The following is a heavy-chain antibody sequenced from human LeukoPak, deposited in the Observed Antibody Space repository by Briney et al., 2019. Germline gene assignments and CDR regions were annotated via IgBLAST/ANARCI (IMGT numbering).Heavy chain of an antibody. CDR1: GFTFTDYW. V-gene: IGHV5-51*01. D-gene: IGHD6-6*01. J-gene: IGHJ4*02. Sequence: GESLKISCQTSGFTFTDYWIGWVRQMPGKGLEWMGIIYPGDSDTKYSPSFRGQVTMSADKSTNTAYLQWGSLKASDTAMYFCARGAASMATGFNNWGQGTLVTVSS. CDR3: ARGAASMATGFNN. CDR2: IYPGDSDT.